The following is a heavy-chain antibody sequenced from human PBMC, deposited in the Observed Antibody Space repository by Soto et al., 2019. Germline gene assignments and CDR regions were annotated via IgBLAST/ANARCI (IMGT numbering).Heavy chain of an antibody. Sequence: QTWGSLRLSCAASGFTFIDRYMDFFRHSPCKGLEWVVRTKNKANSYTTEYAASVKGRFTISRDYSRDSVYLQMNSLKTDDTAVYYCTIEGAYPGPDFDYWGQGTLVTVSS. CDR1: GFTFIDRY. J-gene: IGHJ4*02. D-gene: IGHD3-16*01. CDR3: TIEGAYPGPDFDY. V-gene: IGHV3-72*01. CDR2: TKNKANSYTT.